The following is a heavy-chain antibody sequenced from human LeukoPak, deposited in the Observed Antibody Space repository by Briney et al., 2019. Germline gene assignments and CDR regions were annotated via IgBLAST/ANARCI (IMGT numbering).Heavy chain of an antibody. J-gene: IGHJ5*02. V-gene: IGHV1-8*03. CDR2: MNPNSGNT. Sequence: ASVKVSCKASGYTFTSYDINWGRQATGQGLEWMGWMNPNSGNTGYAQKFQGRVTITRNTSISTAYMELSSLRSEDTAVYYCARGVGYCSSTSCKLAWFDPWGQGTLVTVSS. CDR3: ARGVGYCSSTSCKLAWFDP. D-gene: IGHD2-2*01. CDR1: GYTFTSYD.